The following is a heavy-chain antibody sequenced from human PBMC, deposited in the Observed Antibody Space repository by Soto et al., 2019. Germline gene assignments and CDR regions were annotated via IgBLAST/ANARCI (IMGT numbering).Heavy chain of an antibody. CDR1: GYTFTSYG. Sequence: GASVKVSCKASGYTFTSYGISWVRQAPGQGLEWMGRISAYNGNTNYAQKLQGRVTMTTDTSTSTAYLELSSLRSDDTAVYYCARVRPYSNPVDYWGQGTLVTVSS. J-gene: IGHJ4*02. CDR2: ISAYNGNT. D-gene: IGHD6-13*01. V-gene: IGHV1-18*01. CDR3: ARVRPYSNPVDY.